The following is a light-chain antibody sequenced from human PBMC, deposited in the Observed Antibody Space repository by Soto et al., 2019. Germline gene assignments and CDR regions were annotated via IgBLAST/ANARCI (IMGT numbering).Light chain of an antibody. J-gene: IGKJ4*01. V-gene: IGKV3-11*01. CDR1: QSVSIY. CDR2: EAS. CDR3: QQRRDWPLT. Sequence: VLTQSPATLSLSPGQGATLSCRASQSVSIYLAWYQQKPGQPPRLLIYEASNRATGIPARFSGSGSGTDFTLSISNLEPEDFAVYYCQQRRDWPLTFGGGTKVEMK.